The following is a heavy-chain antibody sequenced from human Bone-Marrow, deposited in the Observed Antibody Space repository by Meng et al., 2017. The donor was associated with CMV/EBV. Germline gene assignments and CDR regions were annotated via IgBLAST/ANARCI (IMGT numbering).Heavy chain of an antibody. CDR2: VSWNGNDI. CDR3: ARQDSSSWYYYFDH. D-gene: IGHD6-13*01. Sequence: GGSLRLSCAASGFTFSNSDMNWVRQAPGKGLEWVSGVSWNGNDIGYADSVRGRFTISRDNAKNSLYLQMNSLRTEDTAFYYCARQDSSSWYYYFDHWGQGTLITVSS. CDR1: GFTFSNSD. J-gene: IGHJ4*02. V-gene: IGHV3-19*01.